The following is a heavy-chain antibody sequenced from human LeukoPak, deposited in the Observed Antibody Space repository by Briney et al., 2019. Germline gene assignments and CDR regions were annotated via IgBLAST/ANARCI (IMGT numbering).Heavy chain of an antibody. CDR1: GFTFSNAW. CDR3: TTGFSGWLRFDP. D-gene: IGHD6-19*01. J-gene: IGHJ5*02. Sequence: GGSLRLSCAASGFTFSNAWMSWVRQAPGKGLEWVGRIKSKTDGGTTDYAAPVEGRFTISRDDSKNTLYLQMNSLKTEDTAVYYCTTGFSGWLRFDPWGQGTLVTVSS. CDR2: IKSKTDGGTT. V-gene: IGHV3-15*01.